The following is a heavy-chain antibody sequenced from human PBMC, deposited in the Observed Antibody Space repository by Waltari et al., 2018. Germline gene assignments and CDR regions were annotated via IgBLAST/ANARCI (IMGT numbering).Heavy chain of an antibody. CDR3: SRGTTVTHFDY. J-gene: IGHJ4*02. V-gene: IGHV3-7*01. CDR2: IKQDGSEK. Sequence: EVQLVESGGGLVQPGGSLRLSCAASGFTFSSYWMRCVRQAPGKGLDWVANIKQDGSEKYYVDSVKGRFTISRDNAKNSLYLQMNSLRAEDTAVYYCSRGTTVTHFDYWGQGTLVTVSS. CDR1: GFTFSSYW. D-gene: IGHD4-4*01.